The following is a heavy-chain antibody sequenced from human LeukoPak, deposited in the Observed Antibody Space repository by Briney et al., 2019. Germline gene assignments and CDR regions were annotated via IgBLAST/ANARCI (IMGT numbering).Heavy chain of an antibody. J-gene: IGHJ4*02. CDR2: IYTSGIT. CDR1: GASISSYY. Sequence: KPSETLSLTCSVFGASISSYYWSWIRQPAGKGLEWIGRIYTSGITNYNPSLKSRVTMSVDTSKNHFSLKLNSVTAADTAVYYCARLNVLNNSVLHHFDRWGQGTLVTVSS. D-gene: IGHD1/OR15-1a*01. V-gene: IGHV4-4*07. CDR3: ARLNVLNNSVLHHFDR.